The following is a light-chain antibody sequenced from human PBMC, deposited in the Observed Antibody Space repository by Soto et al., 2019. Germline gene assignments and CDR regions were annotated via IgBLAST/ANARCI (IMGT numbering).Light chain of an antibody. Sequence: DIVWTQSPGALSLSPGERATLSRRASQSVSSSYLAWYQQKPGQAPRLLIYGASNRATGITDRFSGSGSGTDFTLTISRLEPEDFAMYFCQQYVSSPQTVGPGTQVEIK. CDR3: QQYVSSPQT. CDR2: GAS. J-gene: IGKJ1*01. CDR1: QSVSSSY. V-gene: IGKV3-20*01.